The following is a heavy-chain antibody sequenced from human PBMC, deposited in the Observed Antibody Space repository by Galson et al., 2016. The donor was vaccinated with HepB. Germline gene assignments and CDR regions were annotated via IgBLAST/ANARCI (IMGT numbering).Heavy chain of an antibody. J-gene: IGHJ5*02. Sequence: ETLSLTCTVSGGSISSNNYYWGWIRQPPGKGLEWIGSIYYSGSTYYNPSLKSRVTISVDTSKNQFSLSLSSVTAADTAVYYCARQHYDFWSGYPPDWFDPWGQGTLVTVSS. CDR1: GGSISSNNYY. D-gene: IGHD3-3*01. CDR3: ARQHYDFWSGYPPDWFDP. V-gene: IGHV4-39*01. CDR2: IYYSGST.